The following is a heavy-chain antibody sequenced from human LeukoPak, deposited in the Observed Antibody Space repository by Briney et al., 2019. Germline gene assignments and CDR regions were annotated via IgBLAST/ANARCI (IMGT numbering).Heavy chain of an antibody. Sequence: SETLSLTCTVSGGSINSYYWSWIRQPPGKGLEWIGYIFYSGSTNYNPSLKSRVTISVDTSKNQFSLKLSSVTAADTAVYYCARDGSYSEHSNWFDPWGQGTLVTVSS. CDR1: GGSINSYY. V-gene: IGHV4-59*12. CDR2: IFYSGST. D-gene: IGHD1-26*01. CDR3: ARDGSYSEHSNWFDP. J-gene: IGHJ5*02.